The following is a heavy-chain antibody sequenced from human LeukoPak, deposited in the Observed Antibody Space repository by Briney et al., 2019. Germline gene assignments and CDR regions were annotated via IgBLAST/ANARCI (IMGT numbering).Heavy chain of an antibody. J-gene: IGHJ6*02. CDR2: ISYDGSNK. D-gene: IGHD4-11*01. CDR3: AKEAQFHYYGMDV. CDR1: GFTFSSYG. V-gene: IGHV3-30*18. Sequence: GGSLRLSCAASGFTFSSYGMHWVRQAPGKGLEWVAVISYDGSNKYYADSVKGRFTISRDNSKNTLYLQMNSLRAEDTAVYYCAKEAQFHYYGMDVWGQGTTVTVSS.